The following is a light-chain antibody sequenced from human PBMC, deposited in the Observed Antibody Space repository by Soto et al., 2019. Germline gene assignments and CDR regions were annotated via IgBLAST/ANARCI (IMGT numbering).Light chain of an antibody. CDR2: VYGDGRH. V-gene: IGLV4-69*01. Sequence: QPVLTQSPSASASLGASVKLTCTLSSGHSNYAIAWHQQEPDKGPRYLMKVYGDGRHFKGDGTPDRFSGSSSGAERYLTISSLQSEDEAEYYCQTWDTGPWVFGGGTKLTVL. CDR3: QTWDTGPWV. J-gene: IGLJ3*02. CDR1: SGHSNYA.